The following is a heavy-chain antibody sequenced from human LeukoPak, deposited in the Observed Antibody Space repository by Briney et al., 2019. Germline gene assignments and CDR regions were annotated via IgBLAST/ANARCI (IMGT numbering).Heavy chain of an antibody. V-gene: IGHV4-39*01. CDR3: ARSSGYSSSGGLNWFDT. CDR1: GGSISSSSYY. D-gene: IGHD6-13*01. J-gene: IGHJ5*02. CDR2: IYYSGTT. Sequence: SETLSLTCTVSGGSISSSSYYWGWIRQTPGEGLEWIATIYYSGTTYYNPSLKSRVTISVDTSKNQFSLKLSSVTAADTAVYYCARSSGYSSSGGLNWFDTWGQGTLVTVSS.